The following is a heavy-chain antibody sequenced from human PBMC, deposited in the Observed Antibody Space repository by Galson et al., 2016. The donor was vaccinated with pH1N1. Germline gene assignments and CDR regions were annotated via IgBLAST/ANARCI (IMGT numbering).Heavy chain of an antibody. V-gene: IGHV1-8*01. Sequence: SVKVSCKASGYTFTSYDINWVRQATGQGLEWMGWMNPNSGNTGYTQKFQGRVTMTRNTSISTAYMELSSLRSEDTAVYYCAVGHCSSTSCYIGEDYYNYGMDVRGQGTTVTVSS. J-gene: IGHJ6*02. D-gene: IGHD2-2*02. CDR1: GYTFTSYD. CDR3: AVGHCSSTSCYIGEDYYNYGMDV. CDR2: MNPNSGNT.